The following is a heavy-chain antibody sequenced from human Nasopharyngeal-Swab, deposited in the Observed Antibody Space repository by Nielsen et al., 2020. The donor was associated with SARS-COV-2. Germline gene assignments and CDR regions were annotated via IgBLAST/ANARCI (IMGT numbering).Heavy chain of an antibody. CDR2: IRYDGSNK. CDR3: AKKTQSRFLGYMDV. J-gene: IGHJ6*03. CDR1: GFTFSSYG. D-gene: IGHD3-3*01. V-gene: IGHV3-30*02. Sequence: GESLKISCAASGFTFSSYGMHWVRQAPGKGLEWVAFIRYDGSNKYYADSVKGRFTISRDNSKNTLYLQMYSLRAEDTAVYYCAKKTQSRFLGYMDVWGKGTTVTVSS.